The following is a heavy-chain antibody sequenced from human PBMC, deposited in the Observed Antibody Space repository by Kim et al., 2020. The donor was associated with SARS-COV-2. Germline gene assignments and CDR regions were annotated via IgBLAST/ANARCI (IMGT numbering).Heavy chain of an antibody. D-gene: IGHD6-13*01. V-gene: IGHV4-39*01. CDR1: GGSISSSSYY. CDR2: IYYSGST. J-gene: IGHJ5*02. Sequence: SETLSLTCTVSGGSISSSSYYWGWIRQPPGKGLEWIGSIYYSGSTYYNPSLKSRVTISVDTSKNQFYLKLGTVTAADTAVYYCAVLTGAAAGPNWCDPRGQEPWSPSPQ. CDR3: AVLTGAAAGPNWCDP.